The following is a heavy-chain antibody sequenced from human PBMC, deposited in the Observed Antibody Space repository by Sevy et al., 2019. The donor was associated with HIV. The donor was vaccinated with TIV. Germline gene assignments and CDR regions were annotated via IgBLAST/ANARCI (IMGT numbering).Heavy chain of an antibody. CDR2: IYYSGST. J-gene: IGHJ5*02. Sequence: SETLSLTCTVSAGSISSSSYYWGWIRQPPGKGLEWIGSIYYSGSTYYNPSLKSRVTISVDTSKNQFSLKLSSVTAADTAVYYCARLFPRGYVSPYWFDPWGQGTLVTVSS. CDR3: ARLFPRGYVSPYWFDP. CDR1: AGSISSSSYY. D-gene: IGHD3-16*01. V-gene: IGHV4-39*01.